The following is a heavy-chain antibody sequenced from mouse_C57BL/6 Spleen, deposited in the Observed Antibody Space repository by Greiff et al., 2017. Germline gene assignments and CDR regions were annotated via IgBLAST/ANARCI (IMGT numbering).Heavy chain of an antibody. CDR1: GYAFTNYL. Sequence: VKLLESGAELVRPGTSVKVSCKASGYAFTNYLIEWVKQRPGQGLEWIGVINPGSGGTNYNEKFKGKATLTADKSSSTAYMQLSSLTSEDSAVYFCAREGNYFDYWGQGTTLTVSS. V-gene: IGHV1-54*01. J-gene: IGHJ2*01. CDR2: INPGSGGT. CDR3: AREGNYFDY.